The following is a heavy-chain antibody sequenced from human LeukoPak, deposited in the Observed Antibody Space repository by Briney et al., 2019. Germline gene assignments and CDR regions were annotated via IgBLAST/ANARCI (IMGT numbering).Heavy chain of an antibody. V-gene: IGHV4-61*02. CDR3: ASSEMATIWYFDL. CDR2: IYTSGST. D-gene: IGHD5-24*01. J-gene: IGHJ2*01. Sequence: SQILSLTCTVSGGSISSGSYYWSWIRQPAGKGLEWIGRIYTSGSTHYNPSLKSRVTISVDTSKNQFSLKLSSVTAADTAVYYCASSEMATIWYFDLWGRGTLVTVSS. CDR1: GGSISSGSYY.